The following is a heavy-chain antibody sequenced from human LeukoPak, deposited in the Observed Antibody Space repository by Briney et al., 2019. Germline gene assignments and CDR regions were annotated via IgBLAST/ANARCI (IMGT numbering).Heavy chain of an antibody. CDR3: ARGGDPHYGMDV. V-gene: IGHV4-59*01. CDR1: GGSISSYY. CDR2: IYYSGST. Sequence: SETLSLTCTVSGGSISSYYWSWIRQPPGKGLEWIGYIYYSGSTNYNLSLKSRVTISVDTSKNQCSLKLSSVTAADTAVYYCARGGDPHYGMDVWGQGTTVTVSS. J-gene: IGHJ6*02. D-gene: IGHD2-21*01.